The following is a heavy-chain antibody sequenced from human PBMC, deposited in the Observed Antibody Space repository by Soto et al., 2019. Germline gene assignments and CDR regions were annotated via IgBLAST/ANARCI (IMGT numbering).Heavy chain of an antibody. CDR3: AREEENYYYYYYMDV. J-gene: IGHJ6*03. CDR2: IIPILGIA. V-gene: IGHV1-69*04. Sequence: GASVKVSCKASGGTFSSYTISWVRQAPGQGLEWMGRIIPILGIANYAQKFQGRVTITADKSTSTAYMELSSLRSEDTAVYYCAREEENYYYYYYMDVWGKGTTVTVSS. CDR1: GGTFSSYT.